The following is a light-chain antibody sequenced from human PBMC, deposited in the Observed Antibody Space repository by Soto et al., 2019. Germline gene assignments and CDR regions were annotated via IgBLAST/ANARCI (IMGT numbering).Light chain of an antibody. J-gene: IGKJ5*01. CDR2: RTS. Sequence: EIVMTQSPATLSVSPGERATLSCRASQSISSNVAWYQQTPGQAPRLLMFRTSSRATGFPARFSGSGSGTEFNPTISSLQSEDFGVYYCQQYNNWLTFGQGTRLEIK. CDR1: QSISSN. V-gene: IGKV3-15*01. CDR3: QQYNNWLT.